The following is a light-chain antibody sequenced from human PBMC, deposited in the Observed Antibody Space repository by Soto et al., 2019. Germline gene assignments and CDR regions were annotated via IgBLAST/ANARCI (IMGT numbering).Light chain of an antibody. CDR1: QSLLHSNGYNY. Sequence: DILMTHSPLSLPVTPGEPACISCRSSQSLLHSNGYNYLDWYLQKPGQSPQLLIYLGSNRASGVPDRFSGSGSGKDFTLKTSTVEAEDVGVYYCMQALQTQNTFGQGTRLEIX. CDR2: LGS. J-gene: IGKJ5*01. V-gene: IGKV2-28*01. CDR3: MQALQTQNT.